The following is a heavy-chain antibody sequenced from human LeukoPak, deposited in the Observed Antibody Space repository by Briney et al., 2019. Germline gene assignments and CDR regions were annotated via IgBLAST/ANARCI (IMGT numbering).Heavy chain of an antibody. Sequence: ASVKVSRKASGYTFTSFGINWVRQAPAQGLEWMGCISSYYGNINYAQMLQGRVTMTTDTSTSTAYMDLSSLRSDDTAVYYCARGPPHRDYYYYYMDVWGTGTTVTVSS. V-gene: IGHV1-18*01. CDR3: ARGPPHRDYYYYYMDV. D-gene: IGHD5-24*01. CDR1: GYTFTSFG. J-gene: IGHJ6*03. CDR2: ISSYYGNI.